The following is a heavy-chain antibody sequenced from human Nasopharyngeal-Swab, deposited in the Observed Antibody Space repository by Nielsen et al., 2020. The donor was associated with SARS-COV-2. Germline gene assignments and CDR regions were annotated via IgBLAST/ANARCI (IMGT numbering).Heavy chain of an antibody. CDR1: GGSISGYY. V-gene: IGHV4-59*01. Sequence: SDTLSLTCTVSGGSISGYYWSWIRQPPGKGLEWFGNIYYTGSTKYNPSLKSRVTISIDTSKNQFSLKLSSVTAADTAVYYCARDRPNYGMDVWGRGTTVTVSS. CDR2: IYYTGST. CDR3: ARDRPNYGMDV. J-gene: IGHJ6*02.